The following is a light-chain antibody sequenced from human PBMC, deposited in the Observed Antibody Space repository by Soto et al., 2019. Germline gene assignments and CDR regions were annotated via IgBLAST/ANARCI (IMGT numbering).Light chain of an antibody. Sequence: QSALTQPASVSGSPGQSITISCTGTSSDVGGYNYVSWYQQHPGKAPKLMIYDVSNRPSGVSNRFSGSKSGNTASLSISGLQAEDEADYYSSSYTSSSTRVFGTGTKVTV. V-gene: IGLV2-14*01. CDR1: SSDVGGYNY. J-gene: IGLJ1*01. CDR2: DVS. CDR3: SSYTSSSTRV.